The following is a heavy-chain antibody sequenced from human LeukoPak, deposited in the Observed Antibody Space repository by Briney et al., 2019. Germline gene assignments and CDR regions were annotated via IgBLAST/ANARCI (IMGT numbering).Heavy chain of an antibody. CDR3: ARPSRDTLTGYYGL. CDR2: INHSGST. J-gene: IGHJ4*02. CDR1: GGSFSGYY. D-gene: IGHD3-9*01. V-gene: IGHV4-34*01. Sequence: PSETLSLTCAVYGGSFSGYYWSWIRQPPGKGLEWIGEINHSGSTNYNPSLKSRVTISVDTSKNQFSLKLRSVTAADTAVYYCARPSRDTLTGYYGLWGQGTLVTVSS.